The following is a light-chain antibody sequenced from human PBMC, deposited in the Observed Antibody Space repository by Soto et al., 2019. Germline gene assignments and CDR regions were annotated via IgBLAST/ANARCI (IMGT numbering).Light chain of an antibody. Sequence: EIVMTQSPATLSVSPGERATLSCRASQSVSRNLAWYQQKPGQPPRLLIYGASTRATGIPARFSGSGSGTEFTLTISSLQAEDFAVYYCQQYNNCPPITFGQGTRLEIK. CDR2: GAS. CDR3: QQYNNCPPIT. J-gene: IGKJ5*01. V-gene: IGKV3D-15*01. CDR1: QSVSRN.